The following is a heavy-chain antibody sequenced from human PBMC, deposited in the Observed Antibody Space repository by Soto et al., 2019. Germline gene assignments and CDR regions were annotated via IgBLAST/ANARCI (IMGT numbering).Heavy chain of an antibody. V-gene: IGHV1-69*13. D-gene: IGHD1-26*01. CDR2: IIPIFGTA. CDR3: ATLHRGSYGPDY. J-gene: IGHJ4*02. CDR1: GGTFSSYA. Sequence: GASVKVSCKASGGTFSSYAISWVRQAPGQGLEWMGGIIPIFGTANYAQKFQGRVTITADESTSTAYMELSSLRSEDTAVYYCATLHRGSYGPDYWGQGTLVTVSS.